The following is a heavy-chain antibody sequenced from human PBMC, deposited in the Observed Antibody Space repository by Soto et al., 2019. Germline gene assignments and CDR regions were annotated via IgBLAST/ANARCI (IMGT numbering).Heavy chain of an antibody. CDR2: ISAYNGNT. D-gene: IGHD3-10*01. Sequence: ASLKVSCKSSGYAFTSYGIIWVRQAPGQGLEWMGWISAYNGNTNYAQKFQGRVTITADKSTSTAYMELSSLRSEDTAVYYCARGAYGSVSYYFDYWGQGTMVNVSS. V-gene: IGHV1-18*04. CDR3: ARGAYGSVSYYFDY. J-gene: IGHJ4*02. CDR1: GYAFTSYG.